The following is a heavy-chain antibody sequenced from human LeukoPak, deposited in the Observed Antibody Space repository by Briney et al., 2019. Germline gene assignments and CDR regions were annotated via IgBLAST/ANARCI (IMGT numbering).Heavy chain of an antibody. V-gene: IGHV1-2*02. Sequence: APAKVSCKASGYTFTGYYMHWVRQAPGQGLEWMGWINPNSGGTNYAQKFQGRVTMTRDTSISTAYMELSRLRSDDTAVYYCARDLIPEQWLVFPTFDYWGQGTLVTVSS. D-gene: IGHD6-19*01. J-gene: IGHJ4*02. CDR3: ARDLIPEQWLVFPTFDY. CDR1: GYTFTGYY. CDR2: INPNSGGT.